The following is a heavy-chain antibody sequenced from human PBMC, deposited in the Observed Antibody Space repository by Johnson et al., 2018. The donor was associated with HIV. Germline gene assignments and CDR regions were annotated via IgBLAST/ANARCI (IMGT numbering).Heavy chain of an antibody. D-gene: IGHD5-12*01. Sequence: VQLVESGGGVVQPGRSLRLSCAASGFTFSSYGMHWVRQAPGKGLEWVSLITWDGSSTYYADSVKGRFTISRDTSKNSLHMQMNSLRAEDTALNYCAAITLDAFDIWGQGTMVTVSS. CDR3: AAITLDAFDI. V-gene: IGHV3-43D*04. CDR2: ITWDGSST. CDR1: GFTFSSYG. J-gene: IGHJ3*02.